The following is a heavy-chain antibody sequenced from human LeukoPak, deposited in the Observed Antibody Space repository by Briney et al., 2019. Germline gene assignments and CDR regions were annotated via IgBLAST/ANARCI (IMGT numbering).Heavy chain of an antibody. CDR3: ARDAFKGDSDYDVGY. Sequence: GASVKVSCKASGYTFTSYGISWVRQAPGQGLEWMGRIIPILGIANYAQKFQGRVTITADKSTSTAYMELSSLRSEDTAVYYCARDAFKGDSDYDVGYWGQGTLVTVSS. J-gene: IGHJ4*02. V-gene: IGHV1-69*04. CDR2: IIPILGIA. D-gene: IGHD5-12*01. CDR1: GYTFTSYG.